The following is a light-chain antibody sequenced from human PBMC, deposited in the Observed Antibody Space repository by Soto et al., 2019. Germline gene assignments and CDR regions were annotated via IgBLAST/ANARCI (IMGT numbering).Light chain of an antibody. CDR2: AVS. CDR1: SSDVGGYNY. Sequence: QSALTQPASVSGSPGHSITISCTGTSSDVGGYNYVSWYQQHPGKAPKLMIYAVSNRPSGVSNRFSGSKSGNTASLTISGLRAEDEADYSSISYTSSSSLGVYVFGPGTKVTVL. J-gene: IGLJ1*01. V-gene: IGLV2-14*01. CDR3: ISYTSSSSLGVYV.